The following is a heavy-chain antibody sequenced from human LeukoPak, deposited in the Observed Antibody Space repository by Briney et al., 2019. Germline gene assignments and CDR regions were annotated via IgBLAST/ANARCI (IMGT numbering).Heavy chain of an antibody. CDR3: ARASSYYMDV. CDR1: GESFSSYF. CDR2: INHSGST. Sequence: SETLSLTCAGYGESFSSYFWSWIRQPPGKGLEWIGEINHSGSTNYNASLKSRVTISVDTSKNQFSLKVSSVTAADTAVYYCARASSYYMDVWGKGTTVTVSS. J-gene: IGHJ6*03. V-gene: IGHV4-34*01. D-gene: IGHD6-13*01.